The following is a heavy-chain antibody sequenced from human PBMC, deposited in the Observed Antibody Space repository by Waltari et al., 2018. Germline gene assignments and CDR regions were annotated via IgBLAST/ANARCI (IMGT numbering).Heavy chain of an antibody. CDR3: ARGRRFCGGGSCYPDAFDI. Sequence: QLVQSGAEVKKTGASVKVSCKASGYSFTDYAMHWVRQAPGQGLEWMGWSNIGNGKTRYSQEFQNRLTITRDISTNTVYMELSSLRSEDMAFYYCARGRRFCGGGSCYPDAFDIWGPGTLVTVSP. V-gene: IGHV1-3*02. D-gene: IGHD2-15*01. J-gene: IGHJ3*02. CDR1: GYSFTDYA. CDR2: SNIGNGKT.